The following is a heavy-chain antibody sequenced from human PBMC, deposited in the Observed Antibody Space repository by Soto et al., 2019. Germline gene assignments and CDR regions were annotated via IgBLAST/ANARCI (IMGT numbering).Heavy chain of an antibody. Sequence: GASVKVSCKASEYTFTSYYIHWVRQAPGQGLEWMGIINPSGGSTSYAQRFQGRVTMTRDTSTSTVYMELSSLRSEDTAVYYCAREGRYYDSSGQIRKGAFDIWGQGTMVT. CDR3: AREGRYYDSSGQIRKGAFDI. CDR2: INPSGGST. J-gene: IGHJ3*02. V-gene: IGHV1-46*01. CDR1: EYTFTSYY. D-gene: IGHD3-22*01.